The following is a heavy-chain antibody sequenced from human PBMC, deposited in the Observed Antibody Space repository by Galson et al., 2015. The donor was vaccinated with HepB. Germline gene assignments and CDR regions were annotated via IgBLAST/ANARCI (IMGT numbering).Heavy chain of an antibody. J-gene: IGHJ4*02. Sequence: PALVKPTQTLTLTCTFSGFSLSTRGVGVGWIRQPPGKALEWLALIYWHDDNGYSPSLKSRLTITKDTSKNQVVLTMTNMDPVDTATYYCAHRPYCSSPSCYAAFDYWGQGTLVTVSS. CDR2: IYWHDDN. CDR3: AHRPYCSSPSCYAAFDY. D-gene: IGHD2-2*01. CDR1: GFSLSTRGVG. V-gene: IGHV2-5*01.